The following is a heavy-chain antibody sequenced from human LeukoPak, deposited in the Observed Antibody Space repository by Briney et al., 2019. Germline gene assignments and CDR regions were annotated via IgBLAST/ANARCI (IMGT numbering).Heavy chain of an antibody. CDR2: INHSGST. D-gene: IGHD6-19*01. Sequence: PSETLSLTCAVYGGSFSGYYWSWIRQPPVKGLEWIGEINHSGSTNYNPSLKSRVTISVDTSKNQFSLKLSSVTAADTAVYYCATRRSSGWYRGYFQHWGQGTLVTVSS. J-gene: IGHJ1*01. CDR3: ATRRSSGWYRGYFQH. V-gene: IGHV4-34*01. CDR1: GGSFSGYY.